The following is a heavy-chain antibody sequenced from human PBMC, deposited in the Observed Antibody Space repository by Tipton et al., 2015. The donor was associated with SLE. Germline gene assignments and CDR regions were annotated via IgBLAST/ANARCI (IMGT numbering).Heavy chain of an antibody. J-gene: IGHJ4*02. V-gene: IGHV4-61*09. CDR1: GDSISSGIYY. CDR2: IYTSGST. CDR3: ARLVGGWHYFDY. Sequence: TLSLTCTVSGDSISSGIYYWSWIRQPAGEGLEWIGHIYTSGSTHYSPSLESRVTMSVDTSKNHFSLKVRSVTAADTAVYYCARLVGGWHYFDYWGQGMLVSVSS. D-gene: IGHD6-19*01.